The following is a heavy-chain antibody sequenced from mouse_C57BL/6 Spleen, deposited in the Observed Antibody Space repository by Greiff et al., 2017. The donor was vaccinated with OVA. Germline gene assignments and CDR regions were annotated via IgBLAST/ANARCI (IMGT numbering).Heavy chain of an antibody. V-gene: IGHV1-52*01. CDR1: GYTFTSYW. J-gene: IGHJ4*01. CDR2: IDPSDSET. CDR3: ARAPFSYAMDY. Sequence: VQLQQPGAELVRPGSSVKLSCKASGYTFTSYWMHWVKQRPIQGLEWIGNIDPSDSETHYNQKFKDKATLTVDKSSSTAYMQLSSLTSEDSAVYYCARAPFSYAMDYWGQGTSVTVSS.